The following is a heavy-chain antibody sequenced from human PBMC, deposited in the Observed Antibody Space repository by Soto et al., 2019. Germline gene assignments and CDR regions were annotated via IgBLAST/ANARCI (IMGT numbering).Heavy chain of an antibody. Sequence: SVKVSCKASGGTFSSYTISWVRQAPGQGLEWMGRIIPILGIANYAQKFQGRVTITADKSTSTAYMELSSLRSEDTAVYYCAVTGIAVAGTTSVYFQHWGQGTLVTVSS. CDR2: IIPILGIA. CDR1: GGTFSSYT. J-gene: IGHJ1*01. CDR3: AVTGIAVAGTTSVYFQH. V-gene: IGHV1-69*02. D-gene: IGHD6-19*01.